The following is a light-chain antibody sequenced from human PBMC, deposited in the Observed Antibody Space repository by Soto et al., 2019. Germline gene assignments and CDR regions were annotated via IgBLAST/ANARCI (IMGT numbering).Light chain of an antibody. Sequence: EIVLTQSPGTLSLSPGERATLSCRASQSVSSNLAWYQQKPGQPPRLLFYGASTRATGIPARFSGSGSGTEFTLTISSLQSEDFAVYYCQQYNNWPPYTFGQGTKLEIK. CDR1: QSVSSN. CDR3: QQYNNWPPYT. V-gene: IGKV3-15*01. CDR2: GAS. J-gene: IGKJ2*01.